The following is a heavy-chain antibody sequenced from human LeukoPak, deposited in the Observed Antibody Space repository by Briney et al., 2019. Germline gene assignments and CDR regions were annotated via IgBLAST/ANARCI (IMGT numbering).Heavy chain of an antibody. D-gene: IGHD6-6*01. CDR1: GFTFSSYS. CDR2: ISSSSSTI. J-gene: IGHJ6*03. CDR3: ASEYSSSSWKYYYYYYYMDV. V-gene: IGHV3-48*04. Sequence: PGGSLRLSCAASGFTFSSYSMNWVRQAPGKGLEWVSYISSSSSTIYYADSVKGRFTISRDNAKNSLYLQMNSLRAEDTAVYYCASEYSSSSWKYYYYYYYMDVWGKGATVTVSS.